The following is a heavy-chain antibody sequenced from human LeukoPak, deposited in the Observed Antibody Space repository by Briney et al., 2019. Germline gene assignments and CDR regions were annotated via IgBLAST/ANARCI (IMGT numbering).Heavy chain of an antibody. CDR3: ARAGKLLWFGD. Sequence: SETLSLTCAVYGGSFSGYYWSWLRQPPGKGLEWIGEINHSGSTNYNPSLKSRVTISVDTSKNQFSLKLSSVTAADTAVYYCARAGKLLWFGDWGQGTLVTVSS. CDR2: INHSGST. J-gene: IGHJ4*02. V-gene: IGHV4-34*01. CDR1: GGSFSGYY. D-gene: IGHD3-10*01.